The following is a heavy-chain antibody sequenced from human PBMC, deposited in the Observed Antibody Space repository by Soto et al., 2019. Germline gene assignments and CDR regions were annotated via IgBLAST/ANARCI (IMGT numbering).Heavy chain of an antibody. Sequence: SETLSLTCTVSGGSISSYYWSWTRQPPGKGLEWIGYIYYSGSTNYNPSLKSRVTISVDTSKNQFSLKLSSVTAADTAVYYCARPSKLGYYYGMDVWGQGTTVTVSS. CDR2: IYYSGST. CDR1: GGSISSYY. V-gene: IGHV4-59*08. D-gene: IGHD7-27*01. CDR3: ARPSKLGYYYGMDV. J-gene: IGHJ6*02.